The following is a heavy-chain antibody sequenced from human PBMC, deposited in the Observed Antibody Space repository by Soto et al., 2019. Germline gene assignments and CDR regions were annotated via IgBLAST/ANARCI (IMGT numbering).Heavy chain of an antibody. CDR2: INHSGSA. D-gene: IGHD6-13*01. V-gene: IGHV4-34*01. CDR3: ARLIEGRYTRTWYGWFDP. CDR1: GGSFRGYY. Sequence: QVQVQQWGAGLLKPSETLSLTCAVFGGSFRGYYWSWIRQPPGKGLECIGEINHSGSANYNPSLKGRVTISIETSGTLLSLNLNSVTAAVTVVYYCARLIEGRYTRTWYGWFDPWGQGTLVIVSS. J-gene: IGHJ5*02.